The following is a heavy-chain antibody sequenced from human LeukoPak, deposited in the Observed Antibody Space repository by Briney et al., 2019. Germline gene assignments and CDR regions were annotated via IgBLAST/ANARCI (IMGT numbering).Heavy chain of an antibody. CDR1: GGSFSGYY. D-gene: IGHD3-3*01. J-gene: IGHJ3*02. Sequence: SETLSLTCAVYGGSFSGYYWSWIRQPPGKGQEWIGEINHSGSTNYNPFLKSRVTISVDTSKNQFSLKLSSVTAADTAVYYCARPTIFGVVTAFDIWGQGTMVTVSS. CDR3: ARPTIFGVVTAFDI. V-gene: IGHV4-34*01. CDR2: INHSGST.